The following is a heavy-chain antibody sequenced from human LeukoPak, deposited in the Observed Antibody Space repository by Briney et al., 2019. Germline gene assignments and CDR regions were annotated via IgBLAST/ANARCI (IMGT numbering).Heavy chain of an antibody. V-gene: IGHV3-7*01. D-gene: IGHD5-18*01. CDR1: GFTFTNYW. CDR2: IKQDGNEK. Sequence: PGGSLRLSCAASGFTFTNYWMSWVRQAPGTGLEWVANIKQDGNEKYYVDSVRGRFTITRDNAKNSLYLQMNSLRAEDTAVYYCARDLSGVAGYTYGRGIDYWGQGTLITVSS. CDR3: ARDLSGVAGYTYGRGIDY. J-gene: IGHJ4*02.